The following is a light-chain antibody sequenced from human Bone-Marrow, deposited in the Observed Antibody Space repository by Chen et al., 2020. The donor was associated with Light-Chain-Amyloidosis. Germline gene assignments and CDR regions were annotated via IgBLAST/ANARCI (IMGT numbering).Light chain of an antibody. V-gene: IGLV3-25*03. CDR2: RDT. CDR1: ELPTKY. CDR3: QSADSSGTYEVI. J-gene: IGLJ2*01. Sequence: SYELTQPPSVSLSPGQTARSTCSGDELPTKYAYWYQQKPGQAPVLVIHRDTERPSGISERLSGSSSGTTATLTISGVQAEDEADYHCQSADSSGTYEVIFGGGTKLTVL.